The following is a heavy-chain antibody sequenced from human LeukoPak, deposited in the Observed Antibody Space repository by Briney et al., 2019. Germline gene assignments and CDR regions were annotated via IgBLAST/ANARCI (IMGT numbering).Heavy chain of an antibody. Sequence: AGGSLRLSCAASGFTFSSYAMHWVRQAPGKGLEWVAVISYDGSNKYYADSVKGRFTISRDNSKNTLYLQMNSLRAEDTAVYYCARAMVRGVPLDYWGQGTLSPSPQ. V-gene: IGHV3-30*04. CDR2: ISYDGSNK. CDR3: ARAMVRGVPLDY. J-gene: IGHJ4*02. D-gene: IGHD3-10*01. CDR1: GFTFSSYA.